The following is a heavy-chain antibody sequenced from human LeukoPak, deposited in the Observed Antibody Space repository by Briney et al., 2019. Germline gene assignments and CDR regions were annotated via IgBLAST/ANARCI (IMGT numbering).Heavy chain of an antibody. CDR2: ISSNGGST. J-gene: IGHJ6*02. CDR3: ASLSSDV. V-gene: IGHV3-64*01. Sequence: EGSLRLSCAASGFTFSSYAMHWVRQAPGKGLEYVSAISSNGGSTYYANSVKGRFTISRDNSKNTLYLQMGSLRAEDMAVYYCASLSSDVWGQGTTVTVSS. CDR1: GFTFSSYA. D-gene: IGHD3-16*02.